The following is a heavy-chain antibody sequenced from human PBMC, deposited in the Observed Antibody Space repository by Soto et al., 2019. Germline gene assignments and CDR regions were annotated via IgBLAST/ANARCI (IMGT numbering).Heavy chain of an antibody. J-gene: IGHJ4*02. V-gene: IGHV4-34*01. CDR2: INHSGST. Sequence: SETLSLTCAVYGGSFSGYYWSWIRQPPGKGLEWIGEINHSGSTNCNPSLKSRVTISVDTSKNQFSLKLSSVTAADTAVYYCATGYDYVWGRYRYTPLHFDYWRQGTLVTVSS. CDR1: GGSFSGYY. D-gene: IGHD3-16*02. CDR3: ATGYDYVWGRYRYTPLHFDY.